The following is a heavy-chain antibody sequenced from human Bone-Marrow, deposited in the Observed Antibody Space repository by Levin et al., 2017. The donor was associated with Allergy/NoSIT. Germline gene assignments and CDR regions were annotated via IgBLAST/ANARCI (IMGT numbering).Heavy chain of an antibody. CDR1: GYSFPNYW. J-gene: IGHJ6*03. V-gene: IGHV5-10-1*01. CDR3: ARDVPKYVNGWSSSYCYYYIDV. CDR2: IDPSDSYT. Sequence: GESLKISCMGSGYSFPNYWITWMRQMPGKGLEWMGRIDPSDSYTSYNPSFQGHVTISTDKSISTAYLQWTSLKATDTAVYYCARDVPKYVNGWSSSYCYYYIDVWGRGTTVTVSS. D-gene: IGHD6-19*01.